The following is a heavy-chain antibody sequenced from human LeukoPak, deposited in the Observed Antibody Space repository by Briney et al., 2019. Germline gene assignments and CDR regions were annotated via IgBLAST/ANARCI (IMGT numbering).Heavy chain of an antibody. Sequence: GGSLRLSCAASGFTFSSYEMNWVRQAPGKGLEWVSYISSSGSTIYYADSVKGRFTISRDNVKNSLYLQMNSLRAEDTAVYYCAAKDIVVVPAPFYYYGMDVWGQGTTVTVSS. J-gene: IGHJ6*02. CDR3: AAKDIVVVPAPFYYYGMDV. CDR1: GFTFSSYE. CDR2: ISSSGSTI. D-gene: IGHD2-2*01. V-gene: IGHV3-48*03.